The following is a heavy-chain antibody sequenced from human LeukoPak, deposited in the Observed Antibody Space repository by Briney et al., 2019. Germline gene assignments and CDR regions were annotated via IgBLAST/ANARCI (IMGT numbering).Heavy chain of an antibody. CDR3: ARDSKVGDYYDSSGYFGY. CDR1: VFTVSSNY. CDR2: IYSGGST. J-gene: IGHJ4*01. V-gene: IGHV3-66*01. Sequence: GGSLRLSCAASVFTVSSNYMSWVRQAPGKGLEWVSVIYSGGSTYYADSVKGRFTISRDNSKNTLYLQMNSLRAEDTAVYYCARDSKVGDYYDSSGYFGYWGHGTLVTVSS. D-gene: IGHD3-22*01.